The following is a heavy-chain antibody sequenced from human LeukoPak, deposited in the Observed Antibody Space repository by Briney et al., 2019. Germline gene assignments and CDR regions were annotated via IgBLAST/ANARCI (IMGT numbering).Heavy chain of an antibody. CDR3: ARVSFALGYFDY. CDR2: IYHSGST. D-gene: IGHD7-27*01. Sequence: PSETLSLTCAVSGGSISSGGYSWSWLRQPPGKGLEWIGYIYHSGSTYYNPSLKSRVTISVDRSKNQFSLKLNSVTAADTAVYYCARVSFALGYFDYWGQGTLVTVSS. J-gene: IGHJ4*02. V-gene: IGHV4-30-2*01. CDR1: GGSISSGGYS.